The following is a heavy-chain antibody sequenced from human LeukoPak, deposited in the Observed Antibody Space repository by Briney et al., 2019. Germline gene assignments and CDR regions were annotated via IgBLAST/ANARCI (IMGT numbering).Heavy chain of an antibody. CDR1: GFAFSSYA. Sequence: GGSLRLSCAASGFAFSSYAMSWVCQAPGKGLEWVSTIIGGGDVTYRADSVKGRFTISRDISKNTLYLQMNYLKAEDTAIYYCAKKATTVPIGNWFDSWGQGALVTVSS. CDR3: AKKATTVPIGNWFDS. D-gene: IGHD1-26*01. V-gene: IGHV3-23*01. CDR2: IIGGGDVT. J-gene: IGHJ5*01.